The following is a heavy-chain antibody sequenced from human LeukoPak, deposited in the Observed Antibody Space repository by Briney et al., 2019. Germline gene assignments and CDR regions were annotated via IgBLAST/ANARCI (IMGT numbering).Heavy chain of an antibody. V-gene: IGHV1-69*13. CDR2: IIPIFGTA. J-gene: IGHJ5*02. CDR3: ARDKSPYYYGSSGYRNPISWFDP. CDR1: GGTFSSYA. Sequence: SSVKVSCKASGGTFSSYAISWVRQAPGHGLEWMGGIIPIFGTANYAQKFQGRVTITADESTSTAYMELSSLRSEDTAVYYCARDKSPYYYGSSGYRNPISWFDPWGQGTLVTVSS. D-gene: IGHD3-22*01.